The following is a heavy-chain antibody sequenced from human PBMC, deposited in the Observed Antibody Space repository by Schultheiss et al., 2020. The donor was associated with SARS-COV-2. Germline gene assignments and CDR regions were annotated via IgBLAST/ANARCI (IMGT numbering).Heavy chain of an antibody. J-gene: IGHJ4*02. CDR3: AKDVYCSSTSCYGKGFDY. V-gene: IGHV3-23*01. CDR1: GFTFSSYA. D-gene: IGHD2-2*01. Sequence: GGSLRLSCAASGFTFSSYAMHWVRQAPGKGLEWVSAISGSGGSTYYADSVKGRFTISRDNSKNTLYLQMNSLRAEDTALYYCAKDVYCSSTSCYGKGFDYWGQGTLVTVSS. CDR2: ISGSGGST.